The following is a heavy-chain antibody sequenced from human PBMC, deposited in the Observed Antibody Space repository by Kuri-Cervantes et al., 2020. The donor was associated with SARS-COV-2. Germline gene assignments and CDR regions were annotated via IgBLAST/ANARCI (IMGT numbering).Heavy chain of an antibody. J-gene: IGHJ4*02. CDR3: AREWAYIAAAALETDY. V-gene: IGHV4-39*07. Sequence: GSLRLSCTVSGGSISSSDYYWDWIRQPPGKGLEWIGSIYYSGSTYNNPSLKSRVTISVDTSKNQFSLKLSSVTAADTAVYYCAREWAYIAAAALETDYWGQGTLVTVSS. CDR2: IYYSGST. CDR1: GGSISSSDYY. D-gene: IGHD6-13*01.